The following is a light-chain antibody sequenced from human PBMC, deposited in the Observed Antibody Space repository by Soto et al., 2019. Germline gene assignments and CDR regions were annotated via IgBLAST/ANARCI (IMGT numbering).Light chain of an antibody. V-gene: IGLV1-47*01. CDR2: RDN. Sequence: QPVLTQPPSASGTPGQRVTISCSGSSSNIGTYYVYWYQQLPGTAPKLLIYRDNQRPSGVPDRFSGSKSGTSASLAISGLRSEDEADYYCAAWDNSLGGHVIFGGGTKVTVL. CDR3: AAWDNSLGGHVI. CDR1: SSNIGTYY. J-gene: IGLJ2*01.